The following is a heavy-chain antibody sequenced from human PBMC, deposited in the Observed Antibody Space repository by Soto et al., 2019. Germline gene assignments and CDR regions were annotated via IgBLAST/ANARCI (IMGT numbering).Heavy chain of an antibody. Sequence: EVQLVESGGGLVQPGRSLRLSCAASGFTFDDYAIHWVRQGPGKGLEWVSGLSWNSGSIAYADSVKGRFTISRDNAKNSMYLQMNSLRAEDTALYYCATGDCSGGSCSTFDCWGQGTLVTVSS. CDR2: LSWNSGSI. V-gene: IGHV3-9*01. D-gene: IGHD2-15*01. CDR3: ATGDCSGGSCSTFDC. CDR1: GFTFDDYA. J-gene: IGHJ4*02.